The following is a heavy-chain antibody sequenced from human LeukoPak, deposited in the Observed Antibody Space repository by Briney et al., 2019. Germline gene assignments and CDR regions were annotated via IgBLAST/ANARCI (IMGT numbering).Heavy chain of an antibody. CDR2: IYTSGST. Sequence: SETLSLTCTVSGGSISSYYWSWIRQPAGKGLEWIGRIYTSGSTNYNPSLKSRVTMSVDTSKNQFSLKLSSVTAADTAVYYCARDMRDSSGYHNTRYYFDYWGQGTLVTVSS. CDR1: GGSISSYY. V-gene: IGHV4-4*07. D-gene: IGHD3-22*01. J-gene: IGHJ4*02. CDR3: ARDMRDSSGYHNTRYYFDY.